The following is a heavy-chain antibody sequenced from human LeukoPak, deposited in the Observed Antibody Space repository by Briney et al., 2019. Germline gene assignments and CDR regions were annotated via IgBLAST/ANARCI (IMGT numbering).Heavy chain of an antibody. D-gene: IGHD3-9*01. CDR2: FIPILGTA. CDR3: ARLPTNDILTGYSPRDY. V-gene: IGHV1-69*10. J-gene: IGHJ4*02. CDR1: GGTFSDYA. Sequence: SVKVSCKASGGTFSDYALNWVRQAPGQGLEWMGVFIPILGTANCTQKFQDRVTITADISTNTVNMELSSLRSEDTAVYYCARLPTNDILTGYSPRDYWGQGTLVTVSS.